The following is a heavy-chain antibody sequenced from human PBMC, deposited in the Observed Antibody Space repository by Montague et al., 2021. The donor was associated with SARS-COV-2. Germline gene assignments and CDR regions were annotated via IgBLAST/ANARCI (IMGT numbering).Heavy chain of an antibody. CDR1: GGSVSSGSYY. CDR3: ASSGWYPGWFDP. Sequence: TLSLTCTVSGGSVSSGSYYWSWIRQPPGKGLEWIGYIYHSGSTNYNPSLKSRVTISVDTSKNQFSLKLSSVTAADTAVYYCASSGWYPGWFDPWGQGTLVTVSS. D-gene: IGHD6-19*01. V-gene: IGHV4-61*01. CDR2: IYHSGST. J-gene: IGHJ5*02.